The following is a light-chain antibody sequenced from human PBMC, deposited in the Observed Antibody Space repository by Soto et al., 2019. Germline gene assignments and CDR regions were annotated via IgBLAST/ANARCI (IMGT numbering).Light chain of an antibody. CDR2: GTS. CDR3: QQYGSPPIT. V-gene: IGKV3-20*01. Sequence: VLLTQYPPTLSLSPGEKATLSCRASQSVSSTYLAWYRQQPGQAPRLLMSGTSNRATGTPDRFSGSASGTDFTLTISRLEPEDFAVYYCQQYGSPPITFGQGTRLEIK. J-gene: IGKJ5*01. CDR1: QSVSSTY.